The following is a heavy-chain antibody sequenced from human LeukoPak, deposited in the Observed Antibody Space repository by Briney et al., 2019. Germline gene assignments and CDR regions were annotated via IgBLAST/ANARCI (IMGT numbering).Heavy chain of an antibody. Sequence: GGSLRLSCAASGFTFSTYGMHWVRQAPGKGLEWVAFIRFDGTNKYYADSVKGRFAISRDSSKNTLYLQMNSLRAEDTAVYYCAKGYCSGSCYNGLDYWGQGTLVIVSS. D-gene: IGHD2-15*01. CDR2: IRFDGTNK. CDR3: AKGYCSGSCYNGLDY. J-gene: IGHJ4*02. V-gene: IGHV3-30*02. CDR1: GFTFSTYG.